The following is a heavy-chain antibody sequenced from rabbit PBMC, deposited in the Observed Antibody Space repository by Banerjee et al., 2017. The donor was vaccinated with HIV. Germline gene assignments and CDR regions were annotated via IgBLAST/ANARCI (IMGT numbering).Heavy chain of an antibody. V-gene: IGHV1S40*01. J-gene: IGHJ4*01. CDR1: GFSFSSYFF. CDR3: ARAIAYGVGYGGYGGYFNL. CDR2: IYTGSSGST. D-gene: IGHD7-1*01. Sequence: QSLMASGGGLVQPVGSLSITRTNSGFSFSSYFFLCWVRQAPGKGLELIACIYTGSSGSTGYASWAKGRFTISKTSSTTVTLQMTSLTAADTATYFCARAIAYGVGYGGYGGYFNLWGPGTLVTVS.